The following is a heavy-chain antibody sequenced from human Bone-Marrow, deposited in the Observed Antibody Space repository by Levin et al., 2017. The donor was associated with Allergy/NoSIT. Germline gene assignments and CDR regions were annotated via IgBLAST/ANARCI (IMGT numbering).Heavy chain of an antibody. D-gene: IGHD3-10*01. CDR2: IDHSRST. V-gene: IGHV4-34*01. CDR1: GGSFSNYR. J-gene: IGHJ5*02. CDR3: ARGLRYYGSGSYHSWFDV. Sequence: SETLSLTCTVYGGSFSNYRWSWIRQSPDKGLEWIGEIDHSRSTHYSRSLRSRVTMSVSMEKSRNQFSLKLTSVTAADTAVYYCARGLRYYGSGSYHSWFDVWGPGTQVIVSS.